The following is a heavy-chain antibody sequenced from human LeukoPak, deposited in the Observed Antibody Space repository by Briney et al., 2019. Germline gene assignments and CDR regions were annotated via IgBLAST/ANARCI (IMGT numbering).Heavy chain of an antibody. V-gene: IGHV3-7*01. D-gene: IGHD3-9*01. CDR1: GFSFSSHW. CDR2: IKRDGGET. Sequence: GGSLRLSCEASGFSFSSHWMSWVRQAPGKGLEWVANIKRDGGETYFVASVRGRFTISRDNAKNSLDLQMNRLRAEDTAVYYCARDAGTFDWSGGYFDHWGQGTLVTVSS. CDR3: ARDAGTFDWSGGYFDH. J-gene: IGHJ4*02.